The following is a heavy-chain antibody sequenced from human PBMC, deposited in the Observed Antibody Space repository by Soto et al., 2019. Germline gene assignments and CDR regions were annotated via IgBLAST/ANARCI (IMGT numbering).Heavy chain of an antibody. J-gene: IGHJ3*02. D-gene: IGHD3-16*01. V-gene: IGHV1-2*04. CDR2: INPNSGGT. CDR1: GYTFTGYY. Sequence: GASVKVSCKASGYTFTGYYMHWVRQAPGQGLEWMGWINPNSGGTNYAQKFQGWVTMTRDTPISTAYMELSRLRSDDTAVYYCARDLGNTDAFDIWGQGTMVTVSS. CDR3: ARDLGNTDAFDI.